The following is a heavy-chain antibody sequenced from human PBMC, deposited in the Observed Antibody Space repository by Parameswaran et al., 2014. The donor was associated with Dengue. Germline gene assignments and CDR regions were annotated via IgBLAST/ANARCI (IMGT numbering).Heavy chain of an antibody. D-gene: IGHD6-19*01. CDR3: ASGYSSGWPYDY. V-gene: IGHV4-30-4*01. CDR2: IYYSGST. J-gene: IGHJ4*02. Sequence: WIRQPPGKGLEWIGYIYYSGSTYYNPSLKSRVTISVDTSKNQFSLKLSSVTAADTAVYYCASGYSSGWPYDYWGQGTLVTVSS.